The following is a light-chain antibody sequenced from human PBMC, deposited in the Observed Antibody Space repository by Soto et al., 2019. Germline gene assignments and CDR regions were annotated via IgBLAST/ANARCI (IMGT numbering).Light chain of an antibody. Sequence: QSVLTQPPSVSGAPGQRVTISWTGSSSNIGAGYDVHWYQQLPGTAPKVLIYGNSNRPSGVPDRFSGSKSGTSASLAITGLQAEDEADYYCQSYDSSLSGYVFGTGTKVTVL. V-gene: IGLV1-40*01. CDR3: QSYDSSLSGYV. CDR2: GNS. J-gene: IGLJ1*01. CDR1: SSNIGAGYD.